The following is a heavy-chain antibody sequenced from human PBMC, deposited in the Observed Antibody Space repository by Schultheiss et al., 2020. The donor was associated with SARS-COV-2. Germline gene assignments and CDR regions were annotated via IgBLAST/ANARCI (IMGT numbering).Heavy chain of an antibody. J-gene: IGHJ5*02. V-gene: IGHV1-18*04. Sequence: ASVKVSCKASGYTFTGYYMHWVRQAPGQGLEWMGWISAYNGNTNYAQKLQGRVTMTTDTSTSTAYMELRSLRSDDTAVYYCARDSSTSWVDWFDPWGQGTLVTVSS. CDR1: GYTFTGYY. CDR3: ARDSSTSWVDWFDP. D-gene: IGHD2-2*01. CDR2: ISAYNGNT.